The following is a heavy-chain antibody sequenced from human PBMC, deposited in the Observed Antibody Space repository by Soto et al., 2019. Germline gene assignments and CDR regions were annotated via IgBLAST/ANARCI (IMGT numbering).Heavy chain of an antibody. Sequence: PSETLSLTCTVSGGSISSSSYYWGWIRQPPGKGLEWIGSIYYSGSTYYNPSLKSRVTISVDTSKNQFSLKLSSVTAAHTAVYYCARLVRRAAAGPSAMTYYFDYWGQGTLVTVSS. D-gene: IGHD6-13*01. CDR3: ARLVRRAAAGPSAMTYYFDY. CDR1: GGSISSSSYY. V-gene: IGHV4-39*01. J-gene: IGHJ4*02. CDR2: IYYSGST.